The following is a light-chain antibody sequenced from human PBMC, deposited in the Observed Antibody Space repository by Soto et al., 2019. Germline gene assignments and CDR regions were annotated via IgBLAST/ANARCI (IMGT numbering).Light chain of an antibody. CDR2: GAS. J-gene: IGKJ2*01. V-gene: IGKV3-20*01. Sequence: EIVLTQSPGTLSLSPGERATLSCRASQSVSSSYLAWYQQKPGQAPRLLIYGASSRATGIPDRFSGSGSGTDLTLTIRRLEPEDFAVYYWQQDGSPPPNTFGQGTKLEIK. CDR1: QSVSSSY. CDR3: QQDGSPPPNT.